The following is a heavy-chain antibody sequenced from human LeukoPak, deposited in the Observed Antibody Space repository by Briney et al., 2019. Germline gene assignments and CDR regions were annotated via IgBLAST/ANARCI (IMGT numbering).Heavy chain of an antibody. J-gene: IGHJ3*02. Sequence: SETLSLTCTVSGGSFSSNNYYWGWIRRPPGKGLEWIGNIYYSGNTYYNPSLKSRVTISVDTSKNQFSLKLSSVTAADTAVYYCAQWLGYDAFDIWGQGTMVTVSS. V-gene: IGHV4-39*01. D-gene: IGHD3-22*01. CDR1: GGSFSSNNYY. CDR2: IYYSGNT. CDR3: AQWLGYDAFDI.